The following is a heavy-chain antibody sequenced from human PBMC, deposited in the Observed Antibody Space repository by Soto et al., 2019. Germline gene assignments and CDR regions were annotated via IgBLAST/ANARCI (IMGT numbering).Heavy chain of an antibody. CDR3: TRCSSTSCYIFHY. D-gene: IGHD2-2*02. Sequence: PGGSLRLSCVASGFRFDDYGMSWVRQAPGKGLEWVSNINWNGGSTGYADSVKGRFTISRDNAKNSLYLQMNSLRAEDTALYHCTRCSSTSCYIFHYWGQGTLVTVSS. CDR2: INWNGGST. V-gene: IGHV3-20*01. CDR1: GFRFDDYG. J-gene: IGHJ4*02.